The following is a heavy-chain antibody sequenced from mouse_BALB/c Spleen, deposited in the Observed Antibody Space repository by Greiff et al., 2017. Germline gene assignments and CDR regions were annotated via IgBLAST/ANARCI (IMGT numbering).Heavy chain of an antibody. Sequence: EVKLMESGGGLVKPGGSLKLSCAASGFTFSSYTMSWVRQTPEKRLEWVATISSGGSYTYYPDSVKGRFTISRDNAKNTLYLQMSSLKSEDTAMYYCTRDDYYDYDRGYFDVWGAGTTVTVSS. J-gene: IGHJ1*01. V-gene: IGHV5-6-4*01. CDR3: TRDDYYDYDRGYFDV. D-gene: IGHD2-4*01. CDR1: GFTFSSYT. CDR2: ISSGGSYT.